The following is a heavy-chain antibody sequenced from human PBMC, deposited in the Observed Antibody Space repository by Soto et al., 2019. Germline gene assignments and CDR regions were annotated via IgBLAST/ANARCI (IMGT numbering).Heavy chain of an antibody. D-gene: IGHD2-15*01. Sequence: GGSLRLSCAASGFTFSSYSMNWVRQAPGKGLEWVSYISSSSSTIYYAETVKGRFTISRDNAKNSLYLQMNSLRAEDTAVYYCARILIGYCSGGSCYPMEYYFVYWGQGTLVTVSS. CDR2: ISSSSSTI. CDR1: GFTFSSYS. V-gene: IGHV3-48*01. CDR3: ARILIGYCSGGSCYPMEYYFVY. J-gene: IGHJ4*02.